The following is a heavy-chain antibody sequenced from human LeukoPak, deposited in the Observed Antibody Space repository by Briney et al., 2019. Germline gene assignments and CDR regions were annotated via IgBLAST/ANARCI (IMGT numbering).Heavy chain of an antibody. Sequence: ASVKVSCKASGYTFPSYDINWVRKPTGQGFEWMGWMTPNSGNTGYAQKFQGRVTMTRNTSISTAYMELSSLRSEDTAVYYCARGTYYYDSSGYYYFDYWGQGTLVTVSS. CDR2: MTPNSGNT. CDR1: GYTFPSYD. CDR3: ARGTYYYDSSGYYYFDY. V-gene: IGHV1-8*01. J-gene: IGHJ4*02. D-gene: IGHD3-22*01.